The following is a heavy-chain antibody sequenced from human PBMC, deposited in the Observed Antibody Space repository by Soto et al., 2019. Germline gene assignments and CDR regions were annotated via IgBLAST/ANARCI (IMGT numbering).Heavy chain of an antibody. V-gene: IGHV3-74*03. J-gene: IGHJ4*02. Sequence: EVHLEESGGGLVQPGGSLRLSCAASGFSLSPYWMHWVRQVPGRGLEWVARLSSDGFGASYADSVKGRFFISRDIARNTLSLQMNSLRADDTAVYYCARDLGGPDYWGRGTSVTVSS. D-gene: IGHD3-16*01. CDR3: ARDLGGPDY. CDR1: GFSLSPYW. CDR2: LSSDGFGA.